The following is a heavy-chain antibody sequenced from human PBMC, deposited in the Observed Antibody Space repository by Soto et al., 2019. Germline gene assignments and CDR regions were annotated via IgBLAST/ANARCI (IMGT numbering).Heavy chain of an antibody. V-gene: IGHV3-74*01. CDR3: ARGGGNSDWYSAFDI. CDR2: INSDGSTT. Sequence: XVSLRLSCAATGFTFSTYWVHWVRQAPGKGLVWVSRINSDGSTTNYADSVKGRFTISRDNAKNTQYLQINSLRAEDTAVYYCARGGGNSDWYSAFDIWGQGTMVTVSS. J-gene: IGHJ3*02. CDR1: GFTFSTYW. D-gene: IGHD6-19*01.